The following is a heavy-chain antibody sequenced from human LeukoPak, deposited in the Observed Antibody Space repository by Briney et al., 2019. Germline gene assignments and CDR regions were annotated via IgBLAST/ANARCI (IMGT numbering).Heavy chain of an antibody. CDR1: GYTFNGYY. Sequence: ASVKVSCKASGYTFNGYYMHWVRQAPGQGLEWMGWINPNSGGTNYAQKFQGRVTMTRDTSISTAYMELSRLRSDDTAVYYCARDAHYDFWSGYSARAFFDYWGQGTLVTVSS. J-gene: IGHJ4*02. CDR2: INPNSGGT. CDR3: ARDAHYDFWSGYSARAFFDY. V-gene: IGHV1-2*02. D-gene: IGHD3-3*01.